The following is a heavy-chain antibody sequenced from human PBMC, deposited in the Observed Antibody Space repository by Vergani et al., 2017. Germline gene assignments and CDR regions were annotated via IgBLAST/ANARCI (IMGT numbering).Heavy chain of an antibody. Sequence: QVQLVQSGAEVKKPGASVKVSCKASGYTFTSYGISWVRQAPGQGLEWMGWISAYNGNTNYAQKLQGRVTMTTDTSTSTAYMELRSRRSDDTAVYYCAKDDDYSNFGIGGLIGYWGQGTLVTVSS. CDR2: ISAYNGNT. D-gene: IGHD4-11*01. CDR1: GYTFTSYG. V-gene: IGHV1-18*01. J-gene: IGHJ4*02. CDR3: AKDDDYSNFGIGGLIGY.